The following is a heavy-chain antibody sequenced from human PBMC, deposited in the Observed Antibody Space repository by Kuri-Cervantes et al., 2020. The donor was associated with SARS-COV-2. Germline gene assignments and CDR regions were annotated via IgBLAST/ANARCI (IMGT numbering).Heavy chain of an antibody. CDR2: ISSNGGST. CDR3: VRSGAVGGTFDY. D-gene: IGHD6-19*01. V-gene: IGHV3-64D*08. J-gene: IGHJ4*02. CDR1: GFTFSSYA. Sequence: GESLKISWSTSGFTFSSYAMHWVRQAPGKGLEYVSAISSNGGSTYYADSVEGRFTISRDNSKNTLYLQMSSLRAEDTAVYYCVRSGAVGGTFDYWGQGTLVTVSS.